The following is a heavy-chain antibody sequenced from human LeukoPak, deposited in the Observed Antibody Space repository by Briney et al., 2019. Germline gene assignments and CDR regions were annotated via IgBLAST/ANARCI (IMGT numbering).Heavy chain of an antibody. CDR2: ISYDGSNK. D-gene: IGHD1-26*01. V-gene: IGHV3-30*18. CDR3: AKDRTIIVGADDSDY. J-gene: IGHJ4*02. CDR1: GFTFSDYG. Sequence: GGSLRLSCEASGFTFSDYGMHWVRQAPGKGLEWVAVISYDGSNKYYADSVKGRFTISRDNSKNTLYLQMNSLRAEDTAVYYCAKDRTIIVGADDSDYWGQGTLVTVSS.